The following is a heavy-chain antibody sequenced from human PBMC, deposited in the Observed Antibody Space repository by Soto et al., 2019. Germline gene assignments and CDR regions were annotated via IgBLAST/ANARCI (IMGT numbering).Heavy chain of an antibody. J-gene: IGHJ6*02. CDR3: ARDLQWLADYYGMDV. CDR2: INAGNGNI. V-gene: IGHV1-3*01. D-gene: IGHD6-19*01. Sequence: QVQLVQSGAEVKKPGASVKVSCKASGYTFTSYAMHWVRQAPGQRLEWMGWINAGNGNIKYSQKFQGRVTITRDTSASTAYMELSSLRSEDTAVYYCARDLQWLADYYGMDVWGQGTTVTVSS. CDR1: GYTFTSYA.